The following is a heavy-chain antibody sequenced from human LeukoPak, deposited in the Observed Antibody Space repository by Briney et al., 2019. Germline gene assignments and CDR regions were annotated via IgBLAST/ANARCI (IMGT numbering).Heavy chain of an antibody. V-gene: IGHV1-46*01. CDR1: GYTFTSYG. J-gene: IGHJ3*02. CDR3: ASPIVGATPDAFDI. D-gene: IGHD1-26*01. CDR2: INPSGGST. Sequence: ASVKVSCKASGYTFTSYGISWVRQAPGQGLEWMGIINPSGGSTSYAQKFQGRVTMTRDTSTSTVYMELSSLRSEDTAVYYCASPIVGATPDAFDIWGQGTMVTVSS.